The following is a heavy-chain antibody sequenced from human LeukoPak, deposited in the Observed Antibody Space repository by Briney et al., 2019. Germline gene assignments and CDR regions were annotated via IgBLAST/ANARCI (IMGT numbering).Heavy chain of an antibody. Sequence: ASVKVSCKASGYTFTDYYMHWVRQAPGQGLEWMGIINPSGGSTSYAQKFQGRVTMTRDTSTSTVYMELSSLRSEDTAVYYCAKDWGTPNKGYSGYDFPDYWGQGTLVTVSS. CDR2: INPSGGST. J-gene: IGHJ4*02. V-gene: IGHV1-46*01. D-gene: IGHD5-12*01. CDR3: AKDWGTPNKGYSGYDFPDY. CDR1: GYTFTDYY.